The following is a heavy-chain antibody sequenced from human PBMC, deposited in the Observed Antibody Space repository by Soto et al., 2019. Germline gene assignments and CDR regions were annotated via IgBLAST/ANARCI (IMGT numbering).Heavy chain of an antibody. CDR1: GYTFTGYY. D-gene: IGHD2-15*01. CDR2: INPNSGGT. Sequence: GASVKVSCKASGYTFTGYYMHWVRQAPGQGLEWMGGINPNSGGTNYAQKFQGRVTMTRDTSISTAYMELSRLRSDDTAVYYCARVNVVVVAATREYYFDYWGQGTLVTVSS. V-gene: IGHV1-2*02. CDR3: ARVNVVVVAATREYYFDY. J-gene: IGHJ4*02.